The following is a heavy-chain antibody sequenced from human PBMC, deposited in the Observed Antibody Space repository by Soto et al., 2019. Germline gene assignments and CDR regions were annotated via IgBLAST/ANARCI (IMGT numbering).Heavy chain of an antibody. D-gene: IGHD3-16*02. Sequence: QVQLQESGPGLVKPSETLSLTCTVSGGSISSYYWSWIRQPPGKGLEWIGYIYYSGSTNYNPSLKSRVTISVDTSKTQVSLKLGSVTAADTAVYYCARSIMITFGGVIADYWGQGTLVTVSS. CDR2: IYYSGST. CDR3: ARSIMITFGGVIADY. V-gene: IGHV4-59*08. CDR1: GGSISSYY. J-gene: IGHJ4*02.